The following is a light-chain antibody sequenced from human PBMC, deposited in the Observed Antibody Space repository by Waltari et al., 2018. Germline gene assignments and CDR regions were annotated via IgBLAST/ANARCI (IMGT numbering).Light chain of an antibody. Sequence: EIVMTQSPDTLSVSPGERATLSCRASQSVSSNLAWYQQKPGQAPRLLIYGASTRASGLPARVSGSGSGTEFTLTISSLQSEDFAVYYCQQFNNWPYTFGQGTKLGIK. V-gene: IGKV3-15*01. J-gene: IGKJ2*01. CDR3: QQFNNWPYT. CDR1: QSVSSN. CDR2: GAS.